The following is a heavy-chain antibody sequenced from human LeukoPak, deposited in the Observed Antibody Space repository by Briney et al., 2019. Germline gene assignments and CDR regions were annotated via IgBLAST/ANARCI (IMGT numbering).Heavy chain of an antibody. V-gene: IGHV1-2*02. CDR3: AKETSDSSSWFFDP. J-gene: IGHJ5*02. CDR1: GYTFTGYY. D-gene: IGHD6-13*01. Sequence: ASVKVSCKTSGYTFTGYYMHWVRQAPGQGLEWMGWINPNSGGTKYAQKFQGRVTMTRDTSISTAYMELSRLRSDDTAVYYCAKETSDSSSWFFDPWGQGTLVTVS. CDR2: INPNSGGT.